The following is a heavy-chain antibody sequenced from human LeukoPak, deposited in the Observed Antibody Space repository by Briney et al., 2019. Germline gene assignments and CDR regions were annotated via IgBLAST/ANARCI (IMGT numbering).Heavy chain of an antibody. CDR1: GGSISGYS. D-gene: IGHD1-26*01. J-gene: IGHJ5*02. CDR2: IDNRGST. Sequence: SQTLSLTCSVSGGSISGYSWSWIRQPPAKGLQSIAYIDNRGSTNYSPSLKSRVTISVDTPKNQVSLRLSSVTPAVTAVYYCARHAIYSGDYSFWFDPWGLGTLVTVSS. CDR3: ARHAIYSGDYSFWFDP. V-gene: IGHV4-59*08.